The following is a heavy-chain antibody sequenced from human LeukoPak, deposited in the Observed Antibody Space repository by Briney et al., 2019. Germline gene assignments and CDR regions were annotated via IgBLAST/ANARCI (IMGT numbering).Heavy chain of an antibody. D-gene: IGHD3-3*01. CDR2: IYYSGST. V-gene: IGHV4-39*07. Sequence: SETLSLTCTVSGGSISSSSYYWGWIRQPPGKGLEWIGSIYYSGSTYYNPSLKSRVTISVDTSKSQFSLKLSSVTAADTAVYYCARVVDFWSGYRDYWGQGTLVTVSS. CDR1: GGSISSSSYY. CDR3: ARVVDFWSGYRDY. J-gene: IGHJ4*02.